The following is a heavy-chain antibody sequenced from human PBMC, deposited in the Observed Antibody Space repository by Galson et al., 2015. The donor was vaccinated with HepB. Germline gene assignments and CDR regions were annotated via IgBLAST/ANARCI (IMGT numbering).Heavy chain of an antibody. D-gene: IGHD1-26*01. V-gene: IGHV3-33*01. CDR1: GFTFSSYG. Sequence: SLRLSCAASGFTFSSYGMHWVRQAPGKGLEWVAVVWYDGRNKYYADSVRGRFTISRDNSKNTLYLQMNSLRAEDTAAYYCARDVVGPTGHYFDYWGQGTLVTVSS. J-gene: IGHJ4*02. CDR2: VWYDGRNK. CDR3: ARDVVGPTGHYFDY.